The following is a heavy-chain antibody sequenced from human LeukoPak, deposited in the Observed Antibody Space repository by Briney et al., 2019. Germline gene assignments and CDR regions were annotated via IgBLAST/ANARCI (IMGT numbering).Heavy chain of an antibody. V-gene: IGHV1-69*13. CDR1: GGTFSSYA. J-gene: IGHJ6*02. Sequence: ASEKVSCKASGGTFSSYAISWVRQAPGQGLEWMGGIIPIFGTANYAQKFQGRVTITADGSTSTAYMELSSLRSEDTAVYYCARVRLSYYYYGMDVWGQGTTVTVSS. CDR2: IIPIFGTA. CDR3: ARVRLSYYYYGMDV.